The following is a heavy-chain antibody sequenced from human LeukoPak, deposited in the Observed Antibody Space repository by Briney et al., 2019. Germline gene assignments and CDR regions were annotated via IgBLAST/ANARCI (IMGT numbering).Heavy chain of an antibody. D-gene: IGHD5-12*01. CDR3: ARVRVATIFDY. V-gene: IGHV3-48*03. Sequence: GGSLRLSCAASGFTFSSYEMNWVRQAPGKGLEWVSSISGSGGGTDYADSVKGRFTISRDNSKNTLYLQMNSLRAEDTAVYYCARVRVATIFDYWGQGTLVTV. CDR1: GFTFSSYE. CDR2: ISGSGGGT. J-gene: IGHJ4*02.